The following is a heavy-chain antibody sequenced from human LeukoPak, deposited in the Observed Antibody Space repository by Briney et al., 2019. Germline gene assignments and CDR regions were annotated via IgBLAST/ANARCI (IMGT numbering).Heavy chain of an antibody. CDR3: AKAYHYGAGSSFDY. Sequence: GGSLRLSCAASGFTFTNYAMSWVRQAPGKGLEWVSAISARGDNTYYADSVKGRFSISRDNSQNTQYLQMNSLRAEDTAIYYCAKAYHYGAGSSFDYWGQGILVTLSS. D-gene: IGHD3-10*01. V-gene: IGHV3-23*01. CDR1: GFTFTNYA. J-gene: IGHJ4*02. CDR2: ISARGDNT.